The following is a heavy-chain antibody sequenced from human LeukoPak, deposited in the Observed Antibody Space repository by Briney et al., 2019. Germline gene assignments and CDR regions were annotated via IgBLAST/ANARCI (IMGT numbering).Heavy chain of an antibody. CDR1: GFTFSRYS. J-gene: IGHJ6*02. Sequence: GGSLRLSCAASGFTFSRYSMNWVRQAPGKGLEWVSSISSSSSYIYYADSVKGRFTISRDNAKNSLFLQMNSLRAEDTAVYYCARDSDFDSSGYYPYYYYYYNMDVWGQGTTVTVSS. CDR2: ISSSSSYI. CDR3: ARDSDFDSSGYYPYYYYYYNMDV. V-gene: IGHV3-21*01. D-gene: IGHD3-22*01.